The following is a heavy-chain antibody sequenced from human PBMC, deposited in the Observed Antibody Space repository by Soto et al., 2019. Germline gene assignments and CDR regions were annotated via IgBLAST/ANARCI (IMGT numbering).Heavy chain of an antibody. D-gene: IGHD2-2*01. CDR3: ARDAHCSSTSCYWDY. CDR1: GGTFSSYA. Sequence: QVQLVQSGAEVKKPGSSVKVSCKASGGTFSSYAISWVRQAPGQGLEWMGGIIPIFGTANYAQKFQGRVTITADESTSTAYMELSSLRSKDTSVYYCARDAHCSSTSCYWDYWGQGTLVTVSS. J-gene: IGHJ4*02. CDR2: IIPIFGTA. V-gene: IGHV1-69*01.